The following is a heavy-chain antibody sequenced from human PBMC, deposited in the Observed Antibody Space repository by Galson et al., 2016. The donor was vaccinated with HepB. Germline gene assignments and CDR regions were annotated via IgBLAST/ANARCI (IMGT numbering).Heavy chain of an antibody. Sequence: SGFTFSKYGMHWVRQAPGKGLEWVAADSMDGRRKFYADSVKGRFTISRDNSNNMLFLQMSSLRPDDTAVYYCAKRHEYCPPVGCSVDYWGQGTLVFVSS. CDR2: DSMDGRRK. D-gene: IGHD2/OR15-2a*01. J-gene: IGHJ4*02. V-gene: IGHV3-30*18. CDR3: AKRHEYCPPVGCSVDY. CDR1: GFTFSKYG.